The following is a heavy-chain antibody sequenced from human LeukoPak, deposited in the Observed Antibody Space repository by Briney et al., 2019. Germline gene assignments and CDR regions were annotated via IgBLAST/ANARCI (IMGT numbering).Heavy chain of an antibody. CDR1: GFTFSNAW. Sequence: PGGSLRLSCAASGFTFSNAWMSWVRQAPGKGLEWVSSISSSSSYIYYADSVKGRFTISRDNAKNSLYLQMNSLRVEDTAVYYCARAYGSGSYYNYWGQGTLVTVSS. CDR3: ARAYGSGSYYNY. D-gene: IGHD3-10*01. CDR2: ISSSSSYI. V-gene: IGHV3-21*01. J-gene: IGHJ4*02.